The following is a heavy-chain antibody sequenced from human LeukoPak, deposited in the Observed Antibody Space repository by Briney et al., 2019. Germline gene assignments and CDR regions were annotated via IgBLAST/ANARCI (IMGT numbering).Heavy chain of an antibody. J-gene: IGHJ5*02. CDR2: IYYSGST. Sequence: SETLSLTCTVSGGSISSSSYYWGWIRQPPGKELEWIGSIYYSGSTYYHPSLKSRITMSVDTSKNQFSLNLSFVTAADTAVYYCAREGYYTLNWFDPWGQGTLVTVSS. V-gene: IGHV4-39*02. CDR3: AREGYYTLNWFDP. CDR1: GGSISSSSYY. D-gene: IGHD3-3*01.